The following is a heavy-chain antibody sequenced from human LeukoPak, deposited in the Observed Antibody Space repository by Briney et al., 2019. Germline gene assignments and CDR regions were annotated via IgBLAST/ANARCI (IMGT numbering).Heavy chain of an antibody. J-gene: IGHJ3*02. V-gene: IGHV4-59*01. Sequence: SETLSLTCTVSGGSLSNYYWSWARQPPGKGLEWIGYIYYSGSANYNPSLRSRATMSVDTSNNQFSLKLNSVTPADAAVYYCARDGGCGSSTGCYPDAFHIWGQGTMVTVSS. CDR2: IYYSGSA. D-gene: IGHD2-2*01. CDR3: ARDGGCGSSTGCYPDAFHI. CDR1: GGSLSNYY.